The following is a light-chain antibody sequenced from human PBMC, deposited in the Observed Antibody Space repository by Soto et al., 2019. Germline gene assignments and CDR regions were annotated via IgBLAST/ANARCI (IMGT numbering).Light chain of an antibody. CDR2: GAS. CDR1: QRVTSSY. V-gene: IGKV3-15*01. J-gene: IGKJ1*01. CDR3: QQYHNWPPWT. Sequence: IVLTQSPGTLSLSPGETATLSCRASQRVTSSYLAWYQQKPGQAPRLLLYGASTRATGIPARFSGSGSGTEFTLTISSLQSQDFAVYYCQQYHNWPPWTFGQGTKVDI.